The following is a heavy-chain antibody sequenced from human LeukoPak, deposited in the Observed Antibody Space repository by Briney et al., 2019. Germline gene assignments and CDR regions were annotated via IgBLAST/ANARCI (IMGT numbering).Heavy chain of an antibody. V-gene: IGHV4-59*01. D-gene: IGHD1-26*01. Sequence: SETLSLTCTVSGGSISSYYWSWIRQPPGKGLEWIGYIYYSGSTNYNPSLKSRVTISVDTSRNQFSLKLSSVTAADTAVYYCARVSGYSGSYYYFDYWGQGTLVIVSS. J-gene: IGHJ4*02. CDR1: GGSISSYY. CDR2: IYYSGST. CDR3: ARVSGYSGSYYYFDY.